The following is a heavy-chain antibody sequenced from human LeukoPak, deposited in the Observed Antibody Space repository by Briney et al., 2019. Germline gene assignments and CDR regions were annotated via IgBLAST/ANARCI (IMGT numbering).Heavy chain of an antibody. V-gene: IGHV4-59*01. J-gene: IGHJ4*02. CDR3: ARVYDGKYTN. D-gene: IGHD5/OR15-5a*01. CDR2: IYYSGST. CDR1: GGSISSYY. Sequence: SETLSLTCTVSGGSISSYYWSWIRQPPGKGLEWIGYIYYSGSTNYNPSLKSRVTKSVDTSKNQFSLKLSSVTAADTAVYYCARVYDGKYTNWGQGTLVTVSS.